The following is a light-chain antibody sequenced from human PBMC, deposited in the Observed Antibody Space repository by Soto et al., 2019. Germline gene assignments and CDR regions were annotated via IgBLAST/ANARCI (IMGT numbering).Light chain of an antibody. Sequence: EIVLTQSPGTLSLSPGERATLSCRASPSVSSSYLAWYQQKPGQAPRLLIYGASSRATGIPDRFSGSGSGRDFTLTISRLEPEDFAVYYCQQYGSSPQTFGQGTKLEIK. J-gene: IGKJ2*01. CDR1: PSVSSSY. CDR3: QQYGSSPQT. CDR2: GAS. V-gene: IGKV3-20*01.